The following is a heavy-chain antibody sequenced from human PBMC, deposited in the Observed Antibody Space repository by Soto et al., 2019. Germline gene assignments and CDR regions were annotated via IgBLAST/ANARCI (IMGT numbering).Heavy chain of an antibody. V-gene: IGHV3-30*18. CDR1: GFTFSSYG. CDR2: ISYDGSNK. Sequence: PGGSLRLSCAASGFTFSSYGMHWVRQAPGKGLEWVAVISYDGSNKYYADSVKGRFTISRDNSKNTLYLQMNSLRAEDTAVYYCAKERGYSYGLDYWGQGTLVTVSS. J-gene: IGHJ4*02. D-gene: IGHD5-18*01. CDR3: AKERGYSYGLDY.